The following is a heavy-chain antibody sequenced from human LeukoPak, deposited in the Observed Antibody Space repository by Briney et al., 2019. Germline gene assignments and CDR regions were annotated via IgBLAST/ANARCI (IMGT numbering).Heavy chain of an antibody. D-gene: IGHD2-15*01. CDR1: GYRFSSYW. J-gene: IGHJ4*02. CDR2: IHPGDSET. Sequence: GESLKISCKGSGYRFSSYWIGWVRPMPGKGLEWMGIIHPGDSETRYSPSFQGQVTISADKSINTAYLQWSSLKASDTAMYYCVRALGYCSSGSCYYYDYWGQGTLVTVSS. V-gene: IGHV5-51*01. CDR3: VRALGYCSSGSCYYYDY.